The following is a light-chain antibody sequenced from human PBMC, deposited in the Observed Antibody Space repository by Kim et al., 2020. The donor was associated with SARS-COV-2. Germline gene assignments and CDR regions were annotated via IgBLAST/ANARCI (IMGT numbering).Light chain of an antibody. CDR2: EDN. J-gene: IGLJ3*02. V-gene: IGLV6-57*03. Sequence: KAVTISSTRSGGSIARNYVQWYQKRPGSAPTTVIYEDNQRPSGVPDRFSGSIDSSSNSASLTISGLKTEDEADYYCQSYDSSNHWVFGGGTQLTVL. CDR3: QSYDSSNHWV. CDR1: GGSIARNY.